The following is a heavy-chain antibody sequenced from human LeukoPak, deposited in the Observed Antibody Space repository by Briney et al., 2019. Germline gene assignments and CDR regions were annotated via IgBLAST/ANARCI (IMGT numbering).Heavy chain of an antibody. V-gene: IGHV1-2*02. CDR1: GYTFTGYY. Sequence: ASVKVSCKASGYTFTGYYMHWVRQAPGQGLEWKGWINPNSGGTNYAQNFQGRVTMTRDTSISTAYMELSRLRSDDTAVYYCARKWIFSSGYYYFDYWGQGTLVTVSS. D-gene: IGHD3-22*01. J-gene: IGHJ4*02. CDR3: ARKWIFSSGYYYFDY. CDR2: INPNSGGT.